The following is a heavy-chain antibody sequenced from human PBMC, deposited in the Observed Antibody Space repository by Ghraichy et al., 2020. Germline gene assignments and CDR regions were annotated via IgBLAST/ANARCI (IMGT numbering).Heavy chain of an antibody. CDR3: ARQRVARDINPPTSHAFDI. CDR1: GGSINSYY. D-gene: IGHD3-10*01. V-gene: IGHV4-59*08. Sequence: SETLSLTCTVSGGSINSYYWSWIRQPPGKGLEWIGYIYSSGSTNYNPSLKSRVTISVDTSKNQFSLKLSSVTAADTAVYFCARQRVARDINPPTSHAFDIWGQGTMVTVSS. CDR2: IYSSGST. J-gene: IGHJ3*02.